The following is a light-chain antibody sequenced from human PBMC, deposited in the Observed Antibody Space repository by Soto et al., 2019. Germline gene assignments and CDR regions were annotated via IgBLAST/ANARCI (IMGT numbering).Light chain of an antibody. J-gene: IGLJ2*01. CDR1: SGHSNYA. V-gene: IGLV4-69*01. CDR3: QTWGAGIVI. CDR2: LNRDGSH. Sequence: QSVLTQSPSASASLGASVKLTCTLSSGHSNYAIAWHQQQPEKGPRYLMKLNRDGSHSKGDGIPNRFSGSSSGAERCRTISSLQSEVEAGYYRQTWGAGIVIFGGGTKLTVL.